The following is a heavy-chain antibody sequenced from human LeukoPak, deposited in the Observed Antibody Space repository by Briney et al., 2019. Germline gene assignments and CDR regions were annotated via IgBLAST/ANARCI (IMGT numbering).Heavy chain of an antibody. Sequence: SETLSLTCAVYGGSFSGYYWSWIRQPPGKGLEWIGEINHSGSTNYNPSLKSRVTISVDTSKNQFSLKLSSVTAADTAVYYCARSMITFGGVRYWGQGTLVAVSS. V-gene: IGHV4-34*01. CDR3: ARSMITFGGVRY. CDR2: INHSGST. CDR1: GGSFSGYY. D-gene: IGHD3-16*01. J-gene: IGHJ4*02.